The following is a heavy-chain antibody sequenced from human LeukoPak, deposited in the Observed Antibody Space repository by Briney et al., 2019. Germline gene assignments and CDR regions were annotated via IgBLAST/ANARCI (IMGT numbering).Heavy chain of an antibody. V-gene: IGHV4-34*01. CDR3: ARDITMVRGATKYNWFDP. J-gene: IGHJ5*02. Sequence: SETLSLTCAVYSGSFSGYYWSWIRQPPGKGLEWIGEINHSGGTNYNPSLKSRVTISVDTSKTQFSLKLTSVTAADTAVCYCARDITMVRGATKYNWFDPWGQGTLVTVSS. CDR1: SGSFSGYY. CDR2: INHSGGT. D-gene: IGHD3-10*01.